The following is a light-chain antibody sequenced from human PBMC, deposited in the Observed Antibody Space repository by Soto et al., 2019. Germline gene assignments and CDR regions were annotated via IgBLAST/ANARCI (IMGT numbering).Light chain of an antibody. CDR2: DVS. J-gene: IGLJ3*02. V-gene: IGLV2-14*03. CDR1: SSDVGGYNY. CDR3: SSYTSSRRV. Sequence: QSALTQPASVSGSPGQSITISCTGTSSDVGGYNYVSWYQQHAGKAPKLMIYDVSNRPSGVSNRFSGSKSGNTASLTISGLQAEDEADYYCSSYTSSRRVFGGGTKVTVL.